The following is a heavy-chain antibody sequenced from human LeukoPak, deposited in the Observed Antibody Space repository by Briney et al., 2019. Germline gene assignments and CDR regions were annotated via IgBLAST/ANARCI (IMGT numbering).Heavy chain of an antibody. CDR1: GGSISSYY. CDR2: IYYSGST. D-gene: IGHD3-3*01. J-gene: IGHJ3*02. Sequence: SETLSLTCTVSGGSISSYYWSWIRQPPGKGLEWIGYIYYSGSTNYNPSLKSRVTISVDTSKNQFSLKLSSVTAADTAVYYCARAATVERTYYDFWSGPPDAFDIWGQGTMVTVSP. V-gene: IGHV4-59*01. CDR3: ARAATVERTYYDFWSGPPDAFDI.